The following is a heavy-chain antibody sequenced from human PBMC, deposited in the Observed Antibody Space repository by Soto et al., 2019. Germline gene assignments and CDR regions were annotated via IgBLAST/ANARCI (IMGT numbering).Heavy chain of an antibody. J-gene: IGHJ1*01. CDR1: GYTFTNHF. CDR3: GRDSNKKWWGSGT. CDR2: INTDNGDT. D-gene: IGHD2-8*01. Sequence: ASVKVSCKTSGYTFTNHFIHWVRQAPGQRPEWMGCINTDNGDTKYSQNFQGRLTFGRDTSASSAYMELSSLRSEDTAVYHCGRDSNKKWWGSGTWGQGTLVTVDS. V-gene: IGHV1-3*04.